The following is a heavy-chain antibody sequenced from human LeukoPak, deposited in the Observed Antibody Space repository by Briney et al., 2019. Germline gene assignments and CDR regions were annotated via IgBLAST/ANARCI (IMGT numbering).Heavy chain of an antibody. CDR1: GFTFNNFA. CDR3: AKGSVAATYKFDC. CDR2: ISGSAGST. J-gene: IGHJ4*02. D-gene: IGHD6-19*01. V-gene: IGHV3-23*01. Sequence: GRSLRLSCAASGFTFNNFAMSWVRQAPGTGLEWVSAISGSAGSTYYADFVKGRFTISRDNSKNTLYLQMDSLGAEDTAVYFCAKGSVAATYKFDCWGQGTLVTVSS.